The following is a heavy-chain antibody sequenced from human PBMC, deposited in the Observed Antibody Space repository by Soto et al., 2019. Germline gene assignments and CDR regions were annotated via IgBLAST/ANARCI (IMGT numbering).Heavy chain of an antibody. CDR1: GYTFTSYA. CDR3: ARDSGYGSVNSVNHQRDY. D-gene: IGHD3-10*01. J-gene: IGHJ4*01. CDR2: INAGNGNT. V-gene: IGHV1-3*01. Sequence: ASVKVSCKVSGYTFTSYAMDWVRQAPGQRLEWMGWINAGNGNTKYSQKFQARVTITRDTSASTATMELSSLRSEEKTVYYCARDSGYGSVNSVNHQRDYWGHGTLVTVSS.